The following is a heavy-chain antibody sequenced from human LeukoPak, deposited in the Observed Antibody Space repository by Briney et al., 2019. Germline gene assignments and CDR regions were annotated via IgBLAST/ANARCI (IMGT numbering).Heavy chain of an antibody. CDR2: ISYDGRNK. Sequence: PGGSLRFSCAASGFTFSSYGMHWVRQAPGKGLEWVALISYDGRNKYYADSMKGRFTISRDNSKNTLYLQMNSLRAEDTAVYYCAKDHGSYLYYFDYWGQGTLVTVSS. D-gene: IGHD1-26*01. CDR1: GFTFSSYG. J-gene: IGHJ4*02. CDR3: AKDHGSYLYYFDY. V-gene: IGHV3-30*18.